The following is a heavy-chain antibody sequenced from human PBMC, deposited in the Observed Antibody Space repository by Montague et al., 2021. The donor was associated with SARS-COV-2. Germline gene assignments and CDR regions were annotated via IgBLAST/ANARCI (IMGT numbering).Heavy chain of an antibody. J-gene: IGHJ4*02. V-gene: IGHV4-34*01. CDR1: GGSFSGYY. D-gene: IGHD3-22*01. CDR3: ARAIVDVTMMVVVMTGVEHYFDF. Sequence: SETLSLTCAVYGGSFSGYYWSGIRQPPGKGLEWIGDINHSGSTNYNPSLKSRVSISVDTSKNQFSLKLSSVTAADTAVYYCARAIVDVTMMVVVMTGVEHYFDFWGQGTLVAVSS. CDR2: INHSGST.